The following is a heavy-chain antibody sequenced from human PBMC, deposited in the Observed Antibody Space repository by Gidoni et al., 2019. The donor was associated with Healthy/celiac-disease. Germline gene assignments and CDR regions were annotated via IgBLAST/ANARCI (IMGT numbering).Heavy chain of an antibody. CDR2: IYHSGST. V-gene: IGHV4-30-2*01. Sequence: QLQLQESGSGLVKPSPTLSLTCAFSGGSISSGGYSWSWIRQPPGKGLEWIGYIYHSGSTYYNPSLKSRVTISVDRSKNQFSLKLSSVTAADTAVYYCARDLESCWFDPWGQGTLVTVSS. D-gene: IGHD3-10*01. CDR1: GGSISSGGYS. CDR3: ARDLESCWFDP. J-gene: IGHJ5*02.